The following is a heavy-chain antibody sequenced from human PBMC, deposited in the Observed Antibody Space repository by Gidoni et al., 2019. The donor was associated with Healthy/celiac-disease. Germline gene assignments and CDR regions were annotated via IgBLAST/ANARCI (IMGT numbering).Heavy chain of an antibody. V-gene: IGHV3-33*01. CDR3: ARDARNYDILTGSYYYYMDV. Sequence: QVQLVESGGGGVQPGRSLRLSCAASGCTVSSYGMQWVRQAPGKGLGWVAVLWYDGSNKYYADSVKGRFTISRDNSKNTLYLQMNSLRAEDTAVYYCARDARNYDILTGSYYYYMDVWGKGTTVTVSS. D-gene: IGHD3-9*01. CDR1: GCTVSSYG. CDR2: LWYDGSNK. J-gene: IGHJ6*03.